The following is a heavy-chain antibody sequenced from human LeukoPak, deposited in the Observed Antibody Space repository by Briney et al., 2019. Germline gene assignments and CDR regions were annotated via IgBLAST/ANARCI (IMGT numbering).Heavy chain of an antibody. CDR2: INSDGSTT. J-gene: IGHJ4*02. Sequence: GGSLRLSCAASGFSLSSYWMRWVRHAPGKGLGWVSRINSDGSTTNYADSVKGRFTISRDNAKNTLYLQMNSLRAEDTAVYYCVRGQYRSSWYYFDYWGQGTLVTVSS. D-gene: IGHD6-13*01. V-gene: IGHV3-74*01. CDR1: GFSLSSYW. CDR3: VRGQYRSSWYYFDY.